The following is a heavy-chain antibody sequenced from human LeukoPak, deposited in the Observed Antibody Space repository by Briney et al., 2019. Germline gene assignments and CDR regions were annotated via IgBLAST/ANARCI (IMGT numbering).Heavy chain of an antibody. Sequence: GASVKVSXKASGGTFSSYAISWVRQAPGQGLEWMGGIIPIFGTANYAQKFQGRVTITADESTSTAYVELSSLRSEDTAVYYCARSSGVVVKYWGQGTLVTVSS. V-gene: IGHV1-69*13. CDR1: GGTFSSYA. D-gene: IGHD3-3*01. CDR2: IIPIFGTA. CDR3: ARSSGVVVKY. J-gene: IGHJ4*02.